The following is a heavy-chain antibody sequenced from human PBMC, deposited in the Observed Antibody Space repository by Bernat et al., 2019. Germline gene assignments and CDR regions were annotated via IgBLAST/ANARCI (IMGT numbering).Heavy chain of an antibody. D-gene: IGHD6-13*01. Sequence: QVQLQESGPGLVKPSETLSLTCAVSGYSISSDYYWGWIRQPPGKGLEWIGSIYYAAYTYYSSALKSRVTISIDTSKNQFFLKLSPVTAADTAVYYCARPISSNRHDAFDIWGQGTTVTVSS. CDR3: ARPISSNRHDAFDI. CDR1: GYSISSDYY. CDR2: IYYAAYT. J-gene: IGHJ3*02. V-gene: IGHV4-38-2*01.